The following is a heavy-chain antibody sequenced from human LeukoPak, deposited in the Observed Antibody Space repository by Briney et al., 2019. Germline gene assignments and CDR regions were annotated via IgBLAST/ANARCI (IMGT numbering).Heavy chain of an antibody. CDR3: ARSHRSSGYYGDAFDI. V-gene: IGHV3-48*01. J-gene: IGHJ3*02. D-gene: IGHD3-22*01. Sequence: GGSLRLSCAASGFTFSSYSMNWVRQAPGKGLEWVSYISSSSSTIYYADPVKGRFTISRDNAENSLYLQMNSLRAEDTAVYYCARSHRSSGYYGDAFDIWGQGTMVTVSS. CDR1: GFTFSSYS. CDR2: ISSSSSTI.